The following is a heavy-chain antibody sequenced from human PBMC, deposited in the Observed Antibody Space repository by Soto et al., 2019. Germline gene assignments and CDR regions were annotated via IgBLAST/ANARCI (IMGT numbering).Heavy chain of an antibody. D-gene: IGHD3-10*01. CDR3: ERSGSRGHLRDGFDP. J-gene: IGHJ5*02. V-gene: IGHV4-39*01. Sequence: QLQLQESSPGLVKPSETLYLTCSVSGGSINNTNYSWVWIRQPPGKGLEWIGMIYYNGRTYYSEPLKSRIPNSVNPSKNHIALNVTSVTAAGRAVYYWERSGSRGHLRDGFDPWGHGSLVTVSS. CDR1: GGSINNTNYS. CDR2: IYYNGRT.